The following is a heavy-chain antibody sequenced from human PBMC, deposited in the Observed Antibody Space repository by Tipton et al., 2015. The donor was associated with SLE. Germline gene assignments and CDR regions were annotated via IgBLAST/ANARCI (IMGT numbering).Heavy chain of an antibody. CDR1: AGSFTVYY. D-gene: IGHD5-12*01. Sequence: AGLVKPSETLSPTCKVSAGSFTVYYWSWVRQSPTKGLEWIGEIDHTGSTNYNPALKSRVTISVDTSKNQFSLRQTSVTAADTAVYYCAKSGFGRGSYFHHWNQGTLVSVSS. CDR2: IDHTGST. CDR3: AKSGFGRGSYFHH. V-gene: IGHV4-34*01. J-gene: IGHJ1*01.